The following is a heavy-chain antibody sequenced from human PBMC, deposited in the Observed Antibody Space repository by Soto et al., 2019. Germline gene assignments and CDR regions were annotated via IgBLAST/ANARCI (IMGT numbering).Heavy chain of an antibody. D-gene: IGHD2-21*02. CDR2: INSDGSST. CDR3: ARDVVVTGIYVTYYYGMDV. V-gene: IGHV3-74*01. J-gene: IGHJ6*02. CDR1: GFTFSSYW. Sequence: GGSLRLSCAASGFTFSSYWMHWVRQAPGKGLVWVSRINSDGSSTSYADSVKGRFTISRDNAKNTLYLQMKSVRAEDTAVYYCARDVVVTGIYVTYYYGMDVWGQGPTVTVS.